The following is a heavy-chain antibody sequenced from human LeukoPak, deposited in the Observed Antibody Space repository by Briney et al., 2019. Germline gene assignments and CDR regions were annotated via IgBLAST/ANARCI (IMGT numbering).Heavy chain of an antibody. Sequence: PSETLSLTCMVSGGSISGYYWSWIRQPPGRGLEWIGYIYYSGSTNYNPSLKSRVTISVDTSKNQFSLKLSSVTAADTAVYYCARDRRGFDPWGQGTLVTVSS. J-gene: IGHJ5*02. CDR3: ARDRRGFDP. CDR1: GGSISGYY. V-gene: IGHV4-59*01. CDR2: IYYSGST.